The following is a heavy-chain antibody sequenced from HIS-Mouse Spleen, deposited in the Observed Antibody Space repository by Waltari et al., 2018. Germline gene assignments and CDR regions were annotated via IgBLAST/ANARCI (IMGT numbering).Heavy chain of an antibody. V-gene: IGHV2-70*15. D-gene: IGHD6-19*01. CDR2: IDWDDDK. Sequence: QVTLRESGPALVKPTQTLTLTCTFSGFSRSTSGMCVSWIRQPPGKALEWLARIDWDDDKYYSTSLKTRLTISKDTSKNQVVLTMTNMDPVDTATYYCARIAEGYSSGWYAFDYWGQGTLVTVSS. CDR1: GFSRSTSGMC. J-gene: IGHJ4*02. CDR3: ARIAEGYSSGWYAFDY.